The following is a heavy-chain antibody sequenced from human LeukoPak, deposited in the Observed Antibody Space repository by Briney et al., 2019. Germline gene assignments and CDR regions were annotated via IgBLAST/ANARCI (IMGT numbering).Heavy chain of an antibody. D-gene: IGHD2-2*01. J-gene: IGHJ4*02. CDR2: INQGGSEK. Sequence: GGSLRLSCAASGFIFRNYWMSWVRQGPGEGQDWAANINQGGSEKYYVDSVKGRFTISRDNAKNSLDLQMNSLRVEDTAIYYCARLAVPPGNRGWYYEQWGQGTLVTVSS. CDR3: ARLAVPPGNRGWYYEQ. V-gene: IGHV3-7*03. CDR1: GFIFRNYW.